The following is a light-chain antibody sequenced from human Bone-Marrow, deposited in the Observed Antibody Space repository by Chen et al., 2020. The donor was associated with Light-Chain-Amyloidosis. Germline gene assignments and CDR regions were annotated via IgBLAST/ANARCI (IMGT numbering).Light chain of an antibody. CDR1: DLPTKY. V-gene: IGLV3-25*03. CDR3: QSADSSGTYEVI. CDR2: RDT. J-gene: IGLJ2*01. Sequence: YELTQPPSGSVAPGQTARITCSGDDLPTKYAYWYQQKPGQAPVLVIHRDTERPSGISERFSGSSSGTTATLTISGVQAEDEADYHCQSADSSGTYEVIFGGGTKLTVL.